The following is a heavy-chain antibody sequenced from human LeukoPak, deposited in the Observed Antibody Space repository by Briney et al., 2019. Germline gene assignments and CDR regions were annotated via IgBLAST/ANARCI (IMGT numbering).Heavy chain of an antibody. CDR3: ARSYALGRNWFDP. Sequence: SETLSLTCSVSGDFITAYYWGWIRQPPGKGLEWIGSIYHSGSTYYNPSLKSRVTISVDTSKNQFSLKLSSVTAADTAVYYCARSYALGRNWFDPWGQGTLVTVSS. CDR1: GDFITAYY. CDR2: IYHSGST. V-gene: IGHV4-38-2*02. J-gene: IGHJ5*02.